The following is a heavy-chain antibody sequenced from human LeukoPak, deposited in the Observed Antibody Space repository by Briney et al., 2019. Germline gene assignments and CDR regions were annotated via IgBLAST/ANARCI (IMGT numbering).Heavy chain of an antibody. J-gene: IGHJ4*02. V-gene: IGHV3-9*01. CDR3: AKEGVGPYFDY. CDR1: GFTFDDYA. D-gene: IGHD1-26*01. CDR2: ISWNSGSI. Sequence: GRSLRLSCAASGFTFDDYAMHWVRPAPGKGLEWVSGISWNSGSIGYADSVKGRFTISRDNAKNSLYLQMNSLRAEDTALYYCAKEGVGPYFDYWGQGTLVTVSS.